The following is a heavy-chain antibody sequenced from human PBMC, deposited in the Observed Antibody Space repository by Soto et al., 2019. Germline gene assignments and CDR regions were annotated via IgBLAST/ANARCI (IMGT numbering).Heavy chain of an antibody. J-gene: IGHJ3*02. D-gene: IGHD2-15*01. CDR1: GFTFSSYA. V-gene: IGHV3-23*01. CDR2: ISGSGGST. Sequence: PGGSLRLSCAASGFTFSSYAMSWVRQAPGKGLEWVSAISGSGGSTYYADSVKGRFTISRDNSKNTLYLQMNSLRAEDTAVYYCAKEALVVVAAVLSAFDIWGQGTMVTVSS. CDR3: AKEALVVVAAVLSAFDI.